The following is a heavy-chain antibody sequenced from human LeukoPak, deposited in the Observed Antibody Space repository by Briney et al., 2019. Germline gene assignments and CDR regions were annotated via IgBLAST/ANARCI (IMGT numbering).Heavy chain of an antibody. CDR1: GFTFSSYS. J-gene: IGHJ4*02. D-gene: IGHD5-12*01. CDR3: AKDQKPDSGYDIDY. V-gene: IGHV3-23*01. CDR2: IFGSGDST. Sequence: PGGSLRLSCAASGFTFSSYSMNWVRQAPRKGLEWVSVIFGSGDSTYYADSVKGRFTIFRDRSKNTLYLEMHSLRADDTAVYYCAKDQKPDSGYDIDYWGQGTLVTVSS.